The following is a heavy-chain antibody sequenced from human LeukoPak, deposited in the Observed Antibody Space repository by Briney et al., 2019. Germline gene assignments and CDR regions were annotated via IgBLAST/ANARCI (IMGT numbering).Heavy chain of an antibody. CDR1: GGSISSGDYY. D-gene: IGHD5-18*01. CDR3: ARAKSGGYSYGYYFDY. J-gene: IGHJ4*02. Sequence: SETLSLTCTVSGGSISSGDYYWSWIRQPPGKGLEWIGYIYYSGSTYYNPSLKSRVTISVDSSKNQFSLKLSSVTAADTAVYYCARAKSGGYSYGYYFDYWGQGTLVTVSS. V-gene: IGHV4-30-4*08. CDR2: IYYSGST.